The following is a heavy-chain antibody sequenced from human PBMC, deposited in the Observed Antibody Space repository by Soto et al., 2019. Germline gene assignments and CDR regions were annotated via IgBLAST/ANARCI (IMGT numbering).Heavy chain of an antibody. CDR1: GFTFSNYW. V-gene: IGHV3-7*01. D-gene: IGHD3-10*01. CDR2: IKQDGSEK. CDR3: ARDLFPVGYYGSGTYDYMDV. Sequence: EVQLVESGGGLVQPGGSLRLSCAASGFTFSNYWMSWVRRAPGKGLEWVANIKQDGSEKYYVDSVKGRFTISRDNAKNSLYLQMNSLRAEDTAVYYCARDLFPVGYYGSGTYDYMDVWGKGTTVTVSS. J-gene: IGHJ6*03.